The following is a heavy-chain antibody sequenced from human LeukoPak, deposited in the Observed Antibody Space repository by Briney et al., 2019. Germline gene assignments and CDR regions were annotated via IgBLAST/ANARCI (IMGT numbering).Heavy chain of an antibody. CDR2: IKGDGSEK. D-gene: IGHD2-15*01. V-gene: IGHV3-7*01. CDR1: GFTFSTYY. CDR3: GRDGVAAAVDF. J-gene: IGHJ4*02. Sequence: PGGSLRLSCVASGFTFSTYYMSWVRQAPGRGREWVANIKGDGSEKYYVDSVKGRFTLSRDNAKNSLYLQMNSLRAEDTAVYDCGRDGVAAAVDFWGQGTLVTVSS.